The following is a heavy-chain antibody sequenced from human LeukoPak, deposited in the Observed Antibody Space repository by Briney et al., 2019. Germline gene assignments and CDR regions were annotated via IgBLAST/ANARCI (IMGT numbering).Heavy chain of an antibody. Sequence: SETLSLTCLVSGYSISTGHYWGWIRQSPGKGLEWIGTIHRSEGPYYNPSLRRRLTISVDTSKSQFSLKLTSVTAADTAVYYCSRSLKDINSSGGYDYWGQGSLVTVSS. V-gene: IGHV4-38-2*01. D-gene: IGHD6-6*01. CDR3: SRSLKDINSSGGYDY. J-gene: IGHJ4*02. CDR2: IHRSEGP. CDR1: GYSISTGHY.